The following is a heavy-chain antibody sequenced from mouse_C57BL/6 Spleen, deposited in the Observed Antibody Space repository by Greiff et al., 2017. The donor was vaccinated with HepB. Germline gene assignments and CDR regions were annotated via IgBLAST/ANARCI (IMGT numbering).Heavy chain of an antibody. Sequence: DVQLVESGGDLVKPGGSLKLSCAASGFTFSSYGMSWVRQTPDKRLEWVATISSGGSYTYYPDSVKGRFTISRDNAKNTLYLQMSSLKSEDTAMYYCADAMDYWGQGTSVTVSS. V-gene: IGHV5-6*01. CDR3: ADAMDY. CDR1: GFTFSSYG. J-gene: IGHJ4*01. CDR2: ISSGGSYT.